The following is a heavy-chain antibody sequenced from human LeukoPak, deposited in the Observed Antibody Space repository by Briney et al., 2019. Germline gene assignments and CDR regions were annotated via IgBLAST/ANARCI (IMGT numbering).Heavy chain of an antibody. J-gene: IGHJ4*02. V-gene: IGHV5-51*01. Sequence: GASLKISCQGSGSSFTSYWIGWVRPLPGKGLEWMGIIYPGDSDTRYSPSFQGQVTISADKSISTAYLQWSSLKASDTAMYYCARIVRGVIDYWGQGTLVTVSS. D-gene: IGHD3-10*01. CDR3: ARIVRGVIDY. CDR2: IYPGDSDT. CDR1: GSSFTSYW.